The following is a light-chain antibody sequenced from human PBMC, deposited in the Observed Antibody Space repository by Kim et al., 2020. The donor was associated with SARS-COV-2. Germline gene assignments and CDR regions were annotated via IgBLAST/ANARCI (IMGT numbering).Light chain of an antibody. Sequence: ASVGDRVTITCRASQGISSWLDWYQQKPGKAPNLLIYGASSLQSGVPSRFSGSGSGTEFTLTISSLQPEDFATYYCQQAYSLPYTCGGGTKVDIK. J-gene: IGKJ4*01. CDR3: QQAYSLPYT. V-gene: IGKV1-12*02. CDR2: GAS. CDR1: QGISSW.